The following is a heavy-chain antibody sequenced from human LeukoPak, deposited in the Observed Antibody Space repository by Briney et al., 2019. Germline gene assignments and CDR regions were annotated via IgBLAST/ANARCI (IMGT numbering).Heavy chain of an antibody. V-gene: IGHV3-66*01. Sequence: GGSLRLSCAASGFTVSSNYMSWVRQAPGKGLEWVSVIYSGGSTYYADSVKGRFTISRDNSKNTLYLQMNSLRAEDTAVYYCARSSTVTGYCSSTSCPYYFDSWGQGTLVTVSS. D-gene: IGHD2-2*01. J-gene: IGHJ4*02. CDR3: ARSSTVTGYCSSTSCPYYFDS. CDR1: GFTVSSNY. CDR2: IYSGGST.